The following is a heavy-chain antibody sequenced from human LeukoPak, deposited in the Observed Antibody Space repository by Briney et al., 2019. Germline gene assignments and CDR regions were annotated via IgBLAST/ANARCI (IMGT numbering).Heavy chain of an antibody. CDR2: MSLSTNGK. CDR1: GFTFSSYD. J-gene: IGHJ4*02. CDR3: AKTRPLDSSSWSHGDY. V-gene: IGHV3-23*01. D-gene: IGHD6-13*01. Sequence: GGSLRLSCAASGFTFSSYDMSWVRQAPGKGLEWVSSMSLSTNGKTYADSVKGRFTISTDNAKNTLYLQMDSLRAEDTAVYYCAKTRPLDSSSWSHGDYWGQGTLVTVSS.